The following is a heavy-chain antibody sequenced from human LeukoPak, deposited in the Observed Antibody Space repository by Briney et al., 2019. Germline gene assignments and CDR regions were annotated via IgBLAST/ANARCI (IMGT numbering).Heavy chain of an antibody. D-gene: IGHD1-1*01. CDR2: ISYDGSNK. Sequence: GRSLRLSCAASGFTFSSYAMHWVRQAPGKGLEWVAVISYDGSNKYYADSVKGRFTISRDNSKNTLYMQMNSVRAEGTAVYYSARGDRWNPFDDWGQGTLVTVSS. CDR3: ARGDRWNPFDD. V-gene: IGHV3-30*04. CDR1: GFTFSSYA. J-gene: IGHJ4*02.